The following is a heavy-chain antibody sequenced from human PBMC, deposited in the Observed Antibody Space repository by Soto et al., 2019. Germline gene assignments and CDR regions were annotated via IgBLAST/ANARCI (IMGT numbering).Heavy chain of an antibody. V-gene: IGHV3-30-3*01. CDR3: ASADCRRAICYAYFDH. J-gene: IGHJ4*02. D-gene: IGHD2-2*02. Sequence: QVQLLESGGGVVQPGRSLRLSCAASGFSFSSYAMHWVRQAPGKGLEWVAVVSYDGSNKYYADSVKGRFTVYRDNSKNTLFLKMSRVRAADAALYYCASADCRRAICYAYFDHWGQGTMFTVSS. CDR1: GFSFSSYA. CDR2: VSYDGSNK.